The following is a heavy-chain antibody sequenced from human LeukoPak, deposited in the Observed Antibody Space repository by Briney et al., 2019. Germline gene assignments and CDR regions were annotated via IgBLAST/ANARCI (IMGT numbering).Heavy chain of an antibody. CDR2: ISYDGSNK. CDR1: GFTFSSYG. V-gene: IGHV3-30*03. CDR3: ARVLRDYDSRAYDAFDI. D-gene: IGHD3-22*01. J-gene: IGHJ3*02. Sequence: GRSLRLSCAASGFTFSSYGMHWVRQAPGKGLEWVAVISYDGSNKYYADSVKGRFTISRDNSKNSLYLQMNSLRAEDTAVYYCARVLRDYDSRAYDAFDIWGQGTMVTVSS.